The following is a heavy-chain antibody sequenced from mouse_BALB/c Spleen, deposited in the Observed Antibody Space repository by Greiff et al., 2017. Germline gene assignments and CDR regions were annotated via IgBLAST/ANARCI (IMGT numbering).Heavy chain of an antibody. D-gene: IGHD2-1*01. CDR3: ASYGNYGVEYAMDY. CDR2: IWSGGST. V-gene: IGHV2-2*02. CDR1: GFSLTSYG. J-gene: IGHJ4*01. Sequence: QVQLQQSGPGLVQPSQSLSITCTVSGFSLTSYGVHWVRQSPGKGLEWLGVIWSGGSTDYNAAFISRLSISKDNSKSQVFFKMNSLQANDTAIYYCASYGNYGVEYAMDYWGQGTSVTVSS.